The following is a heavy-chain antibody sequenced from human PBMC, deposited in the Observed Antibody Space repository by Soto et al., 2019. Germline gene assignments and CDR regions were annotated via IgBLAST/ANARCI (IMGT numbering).Heavy chain of an antibody. Sequence: SVKVSCKASGGTFSSYAISWVRQAPGQGLEWMGGIIPIFGTANYAQKFQGRVTITADESTSTAYMELSSLRSEDTAVYYCAATYSTFYWCGMDVWGQGTTVTVSS. D-gene: IGHD2-8*02. V-gene: IGHV1-69*13. CDR1: GGTFSSYA. CDR2: IIPIFGTA. J-gene: IGHJ6*02. CDR3: AATYSTFYWCGMDV.